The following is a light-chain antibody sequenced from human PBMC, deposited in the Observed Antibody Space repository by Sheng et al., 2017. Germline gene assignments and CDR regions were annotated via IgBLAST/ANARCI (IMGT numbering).Light chain of an antibody. Sequence: EIVLTQSPGTLSLSPGTRATLSCRASQSVSSRNLAWYQQKPGQAPRLLIYGASSRATGIPDRFSGSGSGTDFSLTISSLEPEDFAVYYCQQRSNWPPWTFGQGTKVEIK. CDR1: QSVSSRN. V-gene: IGKV3D-20*02. J-gene: IGKJ1*01. CDR2: GAS. CDR3: QQRSNWPPWT.